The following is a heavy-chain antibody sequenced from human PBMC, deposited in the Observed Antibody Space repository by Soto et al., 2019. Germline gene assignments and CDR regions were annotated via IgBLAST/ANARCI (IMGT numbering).Heavy chain of an antibody. CDR2: FDPEDGET. CDR3: ATTVSIGGDAFDI. D-gene: IGHD3-10*01. J-gene: IGHJ3*02. V-gene: IGHV1-24*01. CDR1: GYTLTELS. Sequence: QVQLVQSGAEVKKPGASVKVSCKVSGYTLTELSMHWVRQAPGKGLEWMGGFDPEDGETIYAQKFQGRVTMTADTSTDTAYMELSSLRSEDTAVYYCATTVSIGGDAFDIWGQGTMVAVSS.